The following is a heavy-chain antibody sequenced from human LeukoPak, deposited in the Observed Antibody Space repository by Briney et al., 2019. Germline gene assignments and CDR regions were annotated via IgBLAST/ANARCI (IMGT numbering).Heavy chain of an antibody. V-gene: IGHV4-34*01. D-gene: IGHD2-2*01. CDR2: INHSGST. CDR3: AREKVPAARKNWFDP. Sequence: MTSETLSLTCAVYGGSYSGYYWSWIRQPPGKGREWIGEINHSGSTNYNPSLKSRVTISVDTSKNQFSLKLSSVTAADTAVYYCAREKVPAARKNWFDPWGQGTLVTVSS. J-gene: IGHJ5*02. CDR1: GGSYSGYY.